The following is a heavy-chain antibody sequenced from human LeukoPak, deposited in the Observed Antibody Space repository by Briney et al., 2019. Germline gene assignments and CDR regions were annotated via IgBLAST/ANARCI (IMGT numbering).Heavy chain of an antibody. V-gene: IGHV1-69*05. CDR1: GGTFSSYA. D-gene: IGHD3-16*02. J-gene: IGHJ3*02. CDR3: ARGRGDYDYVWGSYRPDNDAFDI. Sequence: SVKVSCKASGGTFSSYAISWVRLAPGQGLEWMGRIIPIFGTANYAQKFQGRVTITTDESTSTAYMELSSLRSEDTAVYYCARGRGDYDYVWGSYRPDNDAFDIWGQGTMVTVSS. CDR2: IIPIFGTA.